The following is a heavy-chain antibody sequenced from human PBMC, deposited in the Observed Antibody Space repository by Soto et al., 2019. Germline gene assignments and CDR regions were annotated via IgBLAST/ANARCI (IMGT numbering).Heavy chain of an antibody. Sequence: ASVKVSCKASGYTFTSYGISWVRQAPGQGLEWMGWISAYNGNTNYAQKLQGRVTMTTDTSTSTAYMELRSLRSDDTAVYYCARGRITMVRGVIIQDWFDPWGQGTMVTV. CDR1: GYTFTSYG. CDR3: ARGRITMVRGVIIQDWFDP. J-gene: IGHJ5*02. D-gene: IGHD3-10*01. CDR2: ISAYNGNT. V-gene: IGHV1-18*04.